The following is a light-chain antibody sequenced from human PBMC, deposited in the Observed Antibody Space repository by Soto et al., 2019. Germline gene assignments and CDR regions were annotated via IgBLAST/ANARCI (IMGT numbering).Light chain of an antibody. CDR1: QSLGRW. CDR2: EAS. J-gene: IGKJ4*01. Sequence: DIQMTQSPSTMSASVADRVTITSRASQSLGRWLAWYQPKPGRAPQLLIYEASSLESAAPSRFSGTGSGTEFTLTIPNLQPDDFATYYCEQYKTDATFGGGTKVDIK. V-gene: IGKV1-5*03. CDR3: EQYKTDAT.